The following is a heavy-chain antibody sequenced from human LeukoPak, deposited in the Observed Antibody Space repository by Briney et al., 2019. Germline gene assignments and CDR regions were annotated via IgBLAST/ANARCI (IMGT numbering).Heavy chain of an antibody. CDR2: MNPKSGNT. CDR3: ATWPGEWWGGY. Sequence: GASVKVSCKASGYTFINYDINWVRQATGQGLEWMGWMNPKSGNTGYAQKFQGRVTITRNTSISTAYMELSSLRSEDTAVYYCATWPGEWWGGYWGQGTLVTVSS. V-gene: IGHV1-8*03. D-gene: IGHD2-15*01. J-gene: IGHJ4*02. CDR1: GYTFINYD.